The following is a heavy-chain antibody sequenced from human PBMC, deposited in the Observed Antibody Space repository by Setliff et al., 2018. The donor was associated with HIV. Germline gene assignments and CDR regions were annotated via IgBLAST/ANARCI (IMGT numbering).Heavy chain of an antibody. CDR2: IIPNSGVT. Sequence: ALVKVSCKASGYTFTDYYIHWVRQAPGQGLEWMGRIIPNSGVTNYAQKFQGRVTMTRDTSISTAFMELSSLRSEDTAVYYCAKDRIVVGYYMDVWGKGTTVTVSS. V-gene: IGHV1-2*06. CDR3: AKDRIVVGYYMDV. D-gene: IGHD2-2*01. CDR1: GYTFTDYY. J-gene: IGHJ6*03.